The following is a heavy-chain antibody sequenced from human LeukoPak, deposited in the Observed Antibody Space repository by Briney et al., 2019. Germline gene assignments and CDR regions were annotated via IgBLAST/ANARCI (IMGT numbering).Heavy chain of an antibody. CDR3: ARAVPQYSSSWYAGVYYFDY. V-gene: IGHV1-2*02. Sequence: EASVKVSCKASGYTFTGYYMHWVRQAPGQGLEWMGWINPNSGGTNYAQKFQGRVTMTRDTSTSTVYMELSSLRSEDTAVYYCARAVPQYSSSWYAGVYYFDYWGQGTLVTVSS. J-gene: IGHJ4*02. D-gene: IGHD6-13*01. CDR2: INPNSGGT. CDR1: GYTFTGYY.